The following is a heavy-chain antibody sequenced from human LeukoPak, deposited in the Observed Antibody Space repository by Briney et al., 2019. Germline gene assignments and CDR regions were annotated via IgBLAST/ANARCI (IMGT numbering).Heavy chain of an antibody. D-gene: IGHD6-13*01. V-gene: IGHV3-30*18. CDR2: ISFDGSNE. Sequence: GGSLRLSCAASGFTFRSYGMHWVRQAPGKGLEWVALISFDGSNENYADSVKGRFTISRDNSKNTLYLQMNSLRAEDTAVYYCAKDDSSSWSFDYWGQGTLVTVSS. CDR1: GFTFRSYG. CDR3: AKDDSSSWSFDY. J-gene: IGHJ4*02.